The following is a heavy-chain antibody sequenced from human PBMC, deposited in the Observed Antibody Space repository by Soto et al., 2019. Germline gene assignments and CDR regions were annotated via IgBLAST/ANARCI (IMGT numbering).Heavy chain of an antibody. CDR1: GVTFIDHY. D-gene: IGHD2-8*01. Sequence: GGSLRLSCASSGVTFIDHYMDLVRQAPGKGLEWVGRTRKKANSYSTEYAASVKGRFTISRDDSSNSLYLQMNSLKTEDTAVYYCTRVVTRTNNYAFDVWGQGTMVTVSS. J-gene: IGHJ3*01. CDR3: TRVVTRTNNYAFDV. CDR2: TRKKANSYST. V-gene: IGHV3-72*01.